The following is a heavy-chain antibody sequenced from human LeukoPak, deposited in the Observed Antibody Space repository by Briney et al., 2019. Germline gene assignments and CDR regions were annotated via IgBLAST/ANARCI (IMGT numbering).Heavy chain of an antibody. V-gene: IGHV1-2*06. J-gene: IGHJ3*02. CDR2: INPNSGGT. CDR1: GYTFTGYY. CDR3: AGGSGWYKDAFDI. D-gene: IGHD6-19*01. Sequence: ASVKVSYKASGYTFTGYYMQWVRQAPGQGLEWMGRINPNSGGTNYAQKFQGRVTMTRDTSISTACMELSRLRSDDTAVYYCAGGSGWYKDAFDIWGQGTMVTVSS.